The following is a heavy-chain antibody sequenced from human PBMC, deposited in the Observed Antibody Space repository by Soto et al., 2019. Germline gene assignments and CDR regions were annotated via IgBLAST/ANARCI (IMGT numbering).Heavy chain of an antibody. CDR1: GLTVTGKKY. J-gene: IGHJ3*02. Sequence: DVQLVESGGGLIQPGGSLRLSCEASGLTVTGKKYVAWVRQAPGKGLEWVSGVYDTDGIYYADSVKGRFTSSRDNCKTIVYLEMNSLTPDDTAVYYCATWRLREHAYDIWGLGTTVTVSS. CDR3: ATWRLREHAYDI. CDR2: VYDTDGI. D-gene: IGHD4-17*01. V-gene: IGHV3-53*01.